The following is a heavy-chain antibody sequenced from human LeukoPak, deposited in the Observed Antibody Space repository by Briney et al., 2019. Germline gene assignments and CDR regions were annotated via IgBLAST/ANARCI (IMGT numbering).Heavy chain of an antibody. CDR1: GGSISSGGYS. Sequence: NTSQTLSLTCAVSGGSISSGGYSWSWIRQPPGKGLEWIGYIYHSGSTYYNPSLKSRVTISVDRSKNQFSLKLSSVTAADTAVYYCARGGYSGYVSGWGQGTLVTVSS. D-gene: IGHD5-12*01. CDR3: ARGGYSGYVSG. J-gene: IGHJ4*02. V-gene: IGHV4-30-2*01. CDR2: IYHSGST.